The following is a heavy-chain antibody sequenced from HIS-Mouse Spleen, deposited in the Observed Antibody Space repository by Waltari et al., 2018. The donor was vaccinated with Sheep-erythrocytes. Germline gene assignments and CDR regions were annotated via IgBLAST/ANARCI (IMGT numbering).Heavy chain of an antibody. CDR3: AKVRTVNYWYFDL. CDR2: ISYDGSNK. V-gene: IGHV3-30*18. Sequence: QVQLVESGGGVVQPGRSLRLSCAASGFTFSSYGMHWGRQAPGKGLEWVAVISYDGSNKYYADSVKGRFTISRDNSKNTLYLQMNSLRAEDTAVYYCAKVRTVNYWYFDLWGRGTLVTVSS. D-gene: IGHD1-1*01. J-gene: IGHJ2*01. CDR1: GFTFSSYG.